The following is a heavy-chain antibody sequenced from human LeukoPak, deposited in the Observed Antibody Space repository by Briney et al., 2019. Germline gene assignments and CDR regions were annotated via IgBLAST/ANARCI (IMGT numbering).Heavy chain of an antibody. V-gene: IGHV4-34*01. CDR3: ARGVDLGY. CDR2: INHSGST. J-gene: IGHJ4*02. Sequence: GSLRLSCAASGFTFSSYAMSWIRQPPGKGLEWIGEINHSGSTNYNPSLKSRVTISVDTSKNQFSLKLSSVTAADTAVYYCARGVDLGYWGQGTLVTVSS. CDR1: GFTFSSYA.